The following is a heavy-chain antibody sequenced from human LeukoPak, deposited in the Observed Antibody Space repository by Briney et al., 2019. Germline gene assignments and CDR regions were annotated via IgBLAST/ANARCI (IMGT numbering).Heavy chain of an antibody. D-gene: IGHD1-1*01. CDR1: GFTFSSYA. J-gene: IGHJ4*02. CDR3: AKASGMESDY. Sequence: GGSLRLSCAASGFTFSSYAMSWVRQAPGKGLEGVSAISSSGGSTYYADSVKGRFTISRDNSKNTLYLQMNSLRDEDTAVYYCAKASGMESDYWGQGTLVTVSS. V-gene: IGHV3-23*01. CDR2: ISSSGGST.